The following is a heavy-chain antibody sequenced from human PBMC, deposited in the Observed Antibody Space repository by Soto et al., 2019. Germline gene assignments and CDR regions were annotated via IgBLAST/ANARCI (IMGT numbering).Heavy chain of an antibody. CDR3: ARVPRVAAGYSSGWKPSWFDP. D-gene: IGHD6-19*01. V-gene: IGHV4-59*01. CDR2: IYYSGST. J-gene: IGHJ5*02. Sequence: SETLSLTCTVSGGSISSYYWSWIRQPPGKGLEWIGYIYYSGSTNYNPSLKSRVTISVDTSKNQFSLKLSSVTAADTAVYYCARVPRVAAGYSSGWKPSWFDPWGQGTLVTVSS. CDR1: GGSISSYY.